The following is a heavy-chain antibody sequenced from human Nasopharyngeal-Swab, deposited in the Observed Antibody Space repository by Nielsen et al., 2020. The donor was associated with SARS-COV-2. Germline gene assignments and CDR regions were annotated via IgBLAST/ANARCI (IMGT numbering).Heavy chain of an antibody. CDR1: GFTFSSYA. Sequence: GESLKISWAASGFTFSSYAMHWVRQAPGKGLEWVAVISYDGSNKHYADSVKDRFTISRDNSKNTLYLQMNSLRAEDTAVYYRARDIDDYVWGSYFDYWGQGTLVTVSS. D-gene: IGHD3-16*01. CDR2: ISYDGSNK. CDR3: ARDIDDYVWGSYFDY. V-gene: IGHV3-30-3*01. J-gene: IGHJ4*02.